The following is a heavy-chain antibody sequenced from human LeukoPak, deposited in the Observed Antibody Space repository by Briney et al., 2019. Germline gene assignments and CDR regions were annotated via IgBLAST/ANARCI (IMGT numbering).Heavy chain of an antibody. V-gene: IGHV3-7*01. CDR2: IKEDGREK. J-gene: IGHJ4*02. D-gene: IGHD3-22*01. Sequence: PGGSLRLSCAASGFTFSTYWMIWVRQAPGKGREGVANIKEDGREKYYGDSVKGRFTISRDNAKNLLYLQMNSLRAEDTAVYYCATDSSGYQWGQGTLVTVSS. CDR3: ATDSSGYQ. CDR1: GFTFSTYW.